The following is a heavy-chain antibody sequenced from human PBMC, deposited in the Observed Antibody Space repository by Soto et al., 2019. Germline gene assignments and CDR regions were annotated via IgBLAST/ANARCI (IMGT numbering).Heavy chain of an antibody. D-gene: IGHD2-21*02. Sequence: GGSLRLSCAASGFTFSSYGMHWVRQAPGKGLEWVGRIKSKTDGGTTDSAAPVKGRFTISRDDSENTVYLQMNSLNTEDTAVYYCSTVTRGENYYYYYGMDVWGQGTTVTVSS. CDR3: STVTRGENYYYYYGMDV. J-gene: IGHJ6*02. CDR2: IKSKTDGGTT. V-gene: IGHV3-15*07. CDR1: GFTFSSYG.